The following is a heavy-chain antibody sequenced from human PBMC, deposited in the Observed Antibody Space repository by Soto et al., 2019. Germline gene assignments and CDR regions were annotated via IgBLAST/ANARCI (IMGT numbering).Heavy chain of an antibody. CDR1: GFTFSSYA. V-gene: IGHV3-30-3*01. Sequence: PGGSLRLSCAASGFTFSSYAMHWVRQAPGKGLEWVAVISYDGSNKYYADSVKGRFTISRDNSKNTLYLQMNSLRAEDTAVYYCARSLTAMGTGLDYWGQGTLVTVSS. CDR3: ARSLTAMGTGLDY. D-gene: IGHD5-18*01. CDR2: ISYDGSNK. J-gene: IGHJ4*02.